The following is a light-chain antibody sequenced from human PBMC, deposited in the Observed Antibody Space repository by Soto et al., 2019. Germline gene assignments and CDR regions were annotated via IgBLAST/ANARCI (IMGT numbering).Light chain of an antibody. CDR3: LQDYNYPRT. CDR2: GAT. CDR1: QDIRTE. Sequence: ALQMTQSPSSLSASVGDRVTITCRASQDIRTELGWYQQKPGKAPKLLIYGATTLQSGVPSRFSGSGSGTDFTLTLSGLQPEDFATYYCLQDYNYPRTFGQGTKVEVK. J-gene: IGKJ1*01. V-gene: IGKV1-6*01.